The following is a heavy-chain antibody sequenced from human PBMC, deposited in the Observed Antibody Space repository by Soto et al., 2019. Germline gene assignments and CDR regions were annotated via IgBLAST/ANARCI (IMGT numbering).Heavy chain of an antibody. J-gene: IGHJ6*02. CDR2: IYPGYSDT. CDR3: ARLTNYDLWGGYRYYYGMGV. D-gene: IGHD3-3*01. V-gene: IGHV5-51*01. Sequence: ESLKISCKGSGYSFTSYWIGWVLQMPGKGLDWMGIIYPGYSDTRYSPSFQGQVAISADRSISTAYLQLSSLKSSDTAMYYCARLTNYDLWGGYRYYYGMGVWGQGNRITVSS. CDR1: GYSFTSYW.